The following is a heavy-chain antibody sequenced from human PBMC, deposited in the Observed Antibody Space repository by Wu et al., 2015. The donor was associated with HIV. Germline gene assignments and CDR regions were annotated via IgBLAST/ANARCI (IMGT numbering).Heavy chain of an antibody. J-gene: IGHJ6*02. D-gene: IGHD3-22*01. CDR1: GYTFTGYY. V-gene: IGHV1-2*02. CDR3: ARELVSYYYDSSGYFRPNYYGMDV. CDR2: INPNSGGT. Sequence: QVQLVQSGAEVKKPGASVKVSCKASGYTFTGYYMHWVRQAPGQGLEWMGWINPNSGGTNYAQKFQGRVTMTRDTSISTAYMELSRLRSDDTAVYYCARELVSYYYDSSGYFRPNYYGMDVWGQGP.